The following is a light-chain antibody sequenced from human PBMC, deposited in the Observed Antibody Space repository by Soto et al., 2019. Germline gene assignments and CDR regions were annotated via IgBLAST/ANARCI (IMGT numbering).Light chain of an antibody. J-gene: IGLJ2*01. CDR2: SDD. V-gene: IGLV1-44*01. Sequence: QAVVTQPPSASGTPGQRVTISCSGSNSNIGDKAVTWYQQIPGTAPKVVIHSDDQRPSGVPDRFSGSKSGNSASLAISAVQSEDEADYFCASWDDSLTVVFGGGTKVTVL. CDR1: NSNIGDKA. CDR3: ASWDDSLTVV.